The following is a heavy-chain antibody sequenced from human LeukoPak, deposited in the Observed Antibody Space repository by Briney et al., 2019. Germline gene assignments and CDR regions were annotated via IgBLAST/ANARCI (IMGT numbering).Heavy chain of an antibody. CDR1: GFTFSNYT. J-gene: IGHJ4*02. Sequence: GGSLRLSCTASGFTFSNYTMNWVRQAPGKGLEWVSSISSGSTYIYYADSMKGRFTVSRDNAKNSLYLQMNSLRAEDTAVYYCARGQKDRLGYCSSTSCYAPFLPDYWGQGTLVTVSS. CDR2: ISSGSTYI. D-gene: IGHD2-2*01. CDR3: ARGQKDRLGYCSSTSCYAPFLPDY. V-gene: IGHV3-21*01.